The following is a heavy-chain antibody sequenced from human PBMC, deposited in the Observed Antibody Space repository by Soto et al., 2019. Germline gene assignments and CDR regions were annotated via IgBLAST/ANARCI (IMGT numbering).Heavy chain of an antibody. J-gene: IGHJ5*02. CDR3: ARVVGVAGGRRIWLDP. D-gene: IGHD6-13*01. CDR1: GFSFSTYW. Sequence: GSLRLSCVASGFSFSTYWMSWVRQAPGKGLEWVANINEDGSDKNYVESVKGRFIISRDNVNDSLYLQMSSLSAEDTALYYCARVVGVAGGRRIWLDPWGQGTLVTVSS. CDR2: INEDGSDK. V-gene: IGHV3-7*03.